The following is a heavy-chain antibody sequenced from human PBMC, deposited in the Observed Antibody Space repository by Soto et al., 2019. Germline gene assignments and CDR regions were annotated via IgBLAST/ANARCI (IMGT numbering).Heavy chain of an antibody. D-gene: IGHD6-6*01. Sequence: QVQLVQSGAEVKKPGSSVKVSCKASGGTFSRYAISWVRQAPGQGLEWMGGIIPIFGTANYAQKLQGRVTITAEKVTSTAYMELSSLRSEDTAVYYCARVLYSSSSSLAYYYYSGKGVWCQGTTVTV. CDR1: GGTFSRYA. CDR2: IIPIFGTA. CDR3: ARVLYSSSSSLAYYYYSGKGV. J-gene: IGHJ6*02. V-gene: IGHV1-69*14.